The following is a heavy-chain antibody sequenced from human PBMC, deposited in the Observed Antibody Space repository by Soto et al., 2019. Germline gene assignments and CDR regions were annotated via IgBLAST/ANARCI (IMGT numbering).Heavy chain of an antibody. Sequence: ASVKVSCKASGGTFSSYAISWVRQAPGQGLEWMGGIIPIFGTANYAQKFQGRVTITADESTSTAYMELSSLRSEDTAVYYCARVYCTNGVCYNWNDLMGWFDPWGQGTLVTVSS. V-gene: IGHV1-69*13. D-gene: IGHD2-8*01. CDR2: IIPIFGTA. J-gene: IGHJ5*02. CDR1: GGTFSSYA. CDR3: ARVYCTNGVCYNWNDLMGWFDP.